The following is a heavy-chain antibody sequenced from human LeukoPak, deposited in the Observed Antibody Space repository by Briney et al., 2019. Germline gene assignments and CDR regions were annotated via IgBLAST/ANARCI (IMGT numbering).Heavy chain of an antibody. CDR3: ARGGSTMVQGVIIG. CDR2: ISSSSSYI. CDR1: GFTFSSYS. D-gene: IGHD3-10*01. V-gene: IGHV3-21*01. Sequence: GGSLRLSCAASGFTFSSYSMNWVRQAPGKGLEWVSSISSSSSYIYYADSVKGRFTISRDNAKNSLYLQMSSLRAEDTAVYYCARGGSTMVQGVIIGWGQGTLVTVSS. J-gene: IGHJ4*02.